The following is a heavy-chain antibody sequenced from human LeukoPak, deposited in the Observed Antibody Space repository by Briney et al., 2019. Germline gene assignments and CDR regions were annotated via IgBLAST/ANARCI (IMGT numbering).Heavy chain of an antibody. CDR2: MWYDGSNK. V-gene: IGHV3-30*02. J-gene: IGHJ4*02. D-gene: IGHD3-10*01. Sequence: GGSLRLSCAASGFTFSSYGMHWVRQAPGKGLEWVAIMWYDGSNKYYTDSVKGRFTISRDNSKNTLYLQMNSLRAEDTAVYYCAKSSSGETSMDYWGQGTLVTVSS. CDR3: AKSSSGETSMDY. CDR1: GFTFSSYG.